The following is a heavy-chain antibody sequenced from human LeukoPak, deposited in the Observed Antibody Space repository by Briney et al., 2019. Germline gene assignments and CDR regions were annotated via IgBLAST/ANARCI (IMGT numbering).Heavy chain of an antibody. CDR3: ARGAVGATPLAGIFDY. Sequence: SQTLSLTCAISGDSVSSNSAAWNWIRQSPSRGLEWLGRTYYRSEWYSDYAVSVESRISINPDTSKNQFSLELNSVTPEDTAVYYCARGAVGATPLAGIFDYWGQGTLVTVSS. D-gene: IGHD1-26*01. J-gene: IGHJ4*02. CDR1: GDSVSSNSAA. V-gene: IGHV6-1*01. CDR2: TYYRSEWYS.